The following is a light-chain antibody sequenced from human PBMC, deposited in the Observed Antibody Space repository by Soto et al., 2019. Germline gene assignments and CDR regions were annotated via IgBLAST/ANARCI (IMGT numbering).Light chain of an antibody. V-gene: IGKV1-5*03. J-gene: IGKJ1*01. CDR1: QSIRSW. CDR2: KAS. CDR3: QQYGSSSPWT. Sequence: DIQMTQSPSTLSASVGDRVTITCRASQSIRSWLAWYQQKPGKAPKLLIYKASSLETGVPSRFSGSGSGTEFTLIIISLQPDDFASYYCQQYGSSSPWTFGQGTKVEIK.